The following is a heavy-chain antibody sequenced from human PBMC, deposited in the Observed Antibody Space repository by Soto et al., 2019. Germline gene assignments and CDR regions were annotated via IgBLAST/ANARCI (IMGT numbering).Heavy chain of an antibody. J-gene: IGHJ6*02. V-gene: IGHV3-30*18. CDR2: ISYDGSNK. CDR3: AKDQEAFDLYYYYGMDV. Sequence: PGGSLRLSCAASGFTFSSYGMHWVRQAPGKGLEWVAVISYDGSNKYYADSVKGRFTISRDNSKNTLYLQMNSLRAEDTAVYYCAKDQEAFDLYYYYGMDVWGQGTRVTVSS. CDR1: GFTFSSYG.